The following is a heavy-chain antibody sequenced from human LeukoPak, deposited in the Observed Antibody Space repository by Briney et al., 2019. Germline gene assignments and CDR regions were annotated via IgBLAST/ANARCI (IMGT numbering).Heavy chain of an antibody. V-gene: IGHV3-7*01. CDR1: GFTFSSYW. Sequence: GGSLRLSCAASGFTFSSYWMSWVREAPGKGLEWEANIKQDGSEKYYVDSVKGRFTVSRDNAKNSLYLQMNSMRAEDTAVYYCARDLINCSSISCYPWFDPWGQGTLVTVSS. D-gene: IGHD2-2*01. CDR2: IKQDGSEK. J-gene: IGHJ5*02. CDR3: ARDLINCSSISCYPWFDP.